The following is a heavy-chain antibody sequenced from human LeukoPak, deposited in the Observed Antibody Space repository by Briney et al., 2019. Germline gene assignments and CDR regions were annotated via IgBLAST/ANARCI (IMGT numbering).Heavy chain of an antibody. V-gene: IGHV4-59*08. CDR3: ARHVSSGWSLNFDY. Sequence: SETLSLTCTVSGGSISSYYWSWIRQPPGKGLEWIGYIYYSGSTNYNPSLKSRVTISVDTSKNQFSLKLSSVTAADTAVYYCARHVSSGWSLNFDYWGQGTLVTVSS. CDR1: GGSISSYY. D-gene: IGHD6-19*01. J-gene: IGHJ4*02. CDR2: IYYSGST.